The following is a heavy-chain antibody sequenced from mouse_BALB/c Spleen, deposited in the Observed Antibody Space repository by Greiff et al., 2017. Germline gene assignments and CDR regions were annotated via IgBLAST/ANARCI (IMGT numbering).Heavy chain of an antibody. J-gene: IGHJ4*01. CDR1: GFTFSSYA. CDR2: ISSGGST. Sequence: EVNVVESGGGLVKPGGSLKLSCAASGFTFSSYAMSWVCQTPEKRLEWVASISSGGSTYYPDSVKGRFTISRDNARNILYLQMSSLRSEDTAMYYCARGRDAMDYWGQGTSVTVSS. CDR3: ARGRDAMDY. V-gene: IGHV5-6-5*01.